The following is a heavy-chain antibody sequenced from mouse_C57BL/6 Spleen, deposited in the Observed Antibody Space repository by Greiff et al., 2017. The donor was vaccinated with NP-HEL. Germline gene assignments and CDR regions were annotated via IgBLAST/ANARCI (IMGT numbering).Heavy chain of an antibody. Sequence: QVQLQQPGAELVKPGASVKLSCKASGYTFTSYWMQWVKQRPGQGLEWIGEIDPSDSYTNYNQKFKGKATLTVDTSSSTAYMQLSSLTSEDSAVYYCARFSIYYSIYYAMDYWGQGTSVTVSS. CDR2: IDPSDSYT. CDR1: GYTFTSYW. CDR3: ARFSIYYSIYYAMDY. V-gene: IGHV1-50*01. J-gene: IGHJ4*01. D-gene: IGHD1-1*01.